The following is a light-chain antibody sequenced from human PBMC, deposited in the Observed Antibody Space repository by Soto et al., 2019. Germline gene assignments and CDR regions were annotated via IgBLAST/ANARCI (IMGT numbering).Light chain of an antibody. V-gene: IGLV2-14*01. CDR1: SSDVSGYNY. Sequence: QSALTQPASVSGSPGQSITISCTGTSSDVSGYNYVSWYQQHPGKAPKLLIYDVSNRPSVVSNRFSGSKSGNTASLTISGLQAEDEADYYCNSYTSSSNLVFGGVTKLTVL. CDR3: NSYTSSSNLV. CDR2: DVS. J-gene: IGLJ3*02.